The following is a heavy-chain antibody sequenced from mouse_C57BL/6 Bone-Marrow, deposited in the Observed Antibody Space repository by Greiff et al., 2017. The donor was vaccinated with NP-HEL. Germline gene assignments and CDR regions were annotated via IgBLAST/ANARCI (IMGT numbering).Heavy chain of an antibody. CDR2: IYPGSGST. J-gene: IGHJ2*01. CDR1: GYTFTSYW. Sequence: QVQLQQPGAELVKPGASVKMSCKASGYTFTSYWITWVKRRPGQGLEWIGDIYPGSGSTNYNEKFKSKATLTVDTSSSTAYMQLSSLTSEDSAVYYCARGFITTVVARFDFDYWGQGTTLTVSS. CDR3: ARGFITTVVARFDFDY. V-gene: IGHV1-55*01. D-gene: IGHD1-1*01.